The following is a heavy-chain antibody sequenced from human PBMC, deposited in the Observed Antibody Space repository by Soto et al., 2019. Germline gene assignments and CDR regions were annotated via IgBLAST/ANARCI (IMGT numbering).Heavy chain of an antibody. CDR1: GFTFSRYG. CDR2: ISYDGSNK. Sequence: QVQLVESGGGVVQPGRSLRLSCAASGFTFSRYGMHWVRQAPGKGLEWVAVISYDGSNKYYADSVKGRLTISRDNSKNTLYLQMTSLRGEDTAVYYCAKDNGSGCDWLRVGDASDIWGQGTMVTVSS. J-gene: IGHJ3*02. D-gene: IGHD5-12*01. CDR3: AKDNGSGCDWLRVGDASDI. V-gene: IGHV3-30*18.